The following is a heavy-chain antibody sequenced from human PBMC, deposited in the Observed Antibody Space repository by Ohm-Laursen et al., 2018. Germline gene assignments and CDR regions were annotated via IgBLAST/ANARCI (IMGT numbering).Heavy chain of an antibody. CDR2: IYSGVTT. Sequence: SLRLSCAASGFTVSSNYMSWVRQAPGKGLEWVSVIYSGVTTYYADSVKVRFTISRDNSKNKLYLQMISLRAEDTAVYYCSKHFIGDSWFDPWGQGTLVTVSS. V-gene: IGHV3-53*01. CDR1: GFTVSSNY. CDR3: SKHFIGDSWFDP. J-gene: IGHJ5*02. D-gene: IGHD3-16*02.